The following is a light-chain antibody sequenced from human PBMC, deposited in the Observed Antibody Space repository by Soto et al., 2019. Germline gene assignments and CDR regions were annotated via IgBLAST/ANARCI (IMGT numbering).Light chain of an antibody. CDR1: QSVSNSF. J-gene: IGKJ1*01. Sequence: EIVLTQSPGTLSLSPGERATLSCRASQSVSNSFLAWYQQKPGQAPRLLIYGASSRATGIPDRFSGSGSGTDFTLTISRLEPEDFAVYYCQQYGNSREFGQGTKV. CDR2: GAS. V-gene: IGKV3-20*01. CDR3: QQYGNSRE.